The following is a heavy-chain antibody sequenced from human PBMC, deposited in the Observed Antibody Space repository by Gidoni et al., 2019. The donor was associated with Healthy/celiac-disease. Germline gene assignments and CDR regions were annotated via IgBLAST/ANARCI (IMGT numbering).Heavy chain of an antibody. CDR2: INPCGRA. D-gene: IGHD2-21*02. CDR1: GGSFSGYH. J-gene: IGHJ6*03. Sequence: QVQLQLWGAGLLKPAETLSLTLAVYGGSFSGYHCSWLRQPPGKGLEWIGAINPCGRANYTPSLKGRVTIAVDTSKNQFTLKLSSVTAADTAVYYCARAAYCGGDCYPPYYYYYMDVWGKGTTVTVSS. V-gene: IGHV4-34*01. CDR3: ARAAYCGGDCYPPYYYYYMDV.